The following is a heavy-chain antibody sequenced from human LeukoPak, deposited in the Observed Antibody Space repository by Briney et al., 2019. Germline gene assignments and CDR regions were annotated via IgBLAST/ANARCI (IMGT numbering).Heavy chain of an antibody. V-gene: IGHV3-11*01. Sequence: PGGSLRLSCAASGFTFSDYYMSWIRQAPGKGLEWVSYISSSGSTIYYADSVKGRLTISRDNAKNSLYLQMNSLRAEDTAVYYCARASGTIAAAGTWYYYGMDVWGQGTTVTVSS. CDR2: ISSSGSTI. CDR3: ARASGTIAAAGTWYYYGMDV. J-gene: IGHJ6*02. D-gene: IGHD6-13*01. CDR1: GFTFSDYY.